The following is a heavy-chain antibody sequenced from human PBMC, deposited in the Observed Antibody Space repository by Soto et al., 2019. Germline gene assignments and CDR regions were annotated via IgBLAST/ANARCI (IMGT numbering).Heavy chain of an antibody. D-gene: IGHD2-2*01. Sequence: PGGSLRLSCAASGFTFSNAWMSWVRQAPGKGLEWVGRNKSKTDGGTTDYAAPVKVRFTISRDDSKNTLYLQMNSLKTEDTAVYYCTTVAIVVVPAASLGYGDYVGLFDYWGQGTLVTVSS. CDR1: GFTFSNAW. CDR2: NKSKTDGGTT. J-gene: IGHJ4*02. CDR3: TTVAIVVVPAASLGYGDYVGLFDY. V-gene: IGHV3-15*01.